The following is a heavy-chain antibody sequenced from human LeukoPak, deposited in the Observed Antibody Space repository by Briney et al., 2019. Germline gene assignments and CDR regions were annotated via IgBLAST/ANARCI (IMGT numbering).Heavy chain of an antibody. J-gene: IGHJ4*02. V-gene: IGHV1-3*03. D-gene: IGHD2-2*01. Sequence: ASVKVSCKASGYTFTSYAMHWVRQAPGQRLEWMGWINAGNGNTKYSQEFQGRVTMTEDTSTDTAYMELSSLRSEDTAVYYCATSPPQIDCSSTSCFFYWGQGTLVTVSS. CDR1: GYTFTSYA. CDR2: INAGNGNT. CDR3: ATSPPQIDCSSTSCFFY.